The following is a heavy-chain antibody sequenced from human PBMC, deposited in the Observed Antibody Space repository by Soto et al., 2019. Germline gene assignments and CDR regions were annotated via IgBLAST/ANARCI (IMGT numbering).Heavy chain of an antibody. Sequence: QVQLVQSGAEVKKPGASVKVSCKASGYTFTSYGISWVRQAPGQGLEWMGWINAYNGNTRFAQKAKGRITMTTDTSSTTGYMELRSLTSDDTAVYYCARDGGNRGNAFDNWGQGTLVTVSS. CDR1: GYTFTSYG. CDR3: ARDGGNRGNAFDN. J-gene: IGHJ4*02. V-gene: IGHV1-18*01. CDR2: INAYNGNT. D-gene: IGHD2-15*01.